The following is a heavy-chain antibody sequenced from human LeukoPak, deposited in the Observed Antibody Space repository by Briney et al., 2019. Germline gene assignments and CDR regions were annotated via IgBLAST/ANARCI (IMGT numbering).Heavy chain of an antibody. Sequence: GGSLRLSCAASGFTFTNYWMSWVRQAPGKGLELVANIKQDRSEKYYVDSVKGRFTISRDNAKNSLYLQMNSLRAEDTAVYYCAKDYPYGSGSYMVYWGQGTLVTVSS. CDR3: AKDYPYGSGSYMVY. D-gene: IGHD3-10*01. CDR1: GFTFTNYW. CDR2: IKQDRSEK. J-gene: IGHJ4*02. V-gene: IGHV3-7*01.